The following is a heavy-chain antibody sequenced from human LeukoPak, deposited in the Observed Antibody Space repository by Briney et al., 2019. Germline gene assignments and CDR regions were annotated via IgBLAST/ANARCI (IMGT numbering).Heavy chain of an antibody. J-gene: IGHJ5*02. D-gene: IGHD5-12*01. CDR3: APQQTYSPYNWFDP. CDR1: GFTISNYW. CDR2: IHPNGSIT. Sequence: GGSLRLSCVGSGFTISNYWMHWVRQAPGTGLVWVSRIHPNGSITTYADSVKGRFTISRDNAKNTLYLQMNSLRAEDTAVYYCAPQQTYSPYNWFDPWGQGTLVTVSS. V-gene: IGHV3-74*03.